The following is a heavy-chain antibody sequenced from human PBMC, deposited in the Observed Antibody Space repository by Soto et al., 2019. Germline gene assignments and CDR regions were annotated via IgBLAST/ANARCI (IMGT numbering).Heavy chain of an antibody. D-gene: IGHD2-15*01. CDR1: GGSISSYY. CDR3: ARQMRGYCSGGSCYSGLDY. J-gene: IGHJ4*02. CDR2: IYYSGST. V-gene: IGHV4-59*08. Sequence: PSETLSLTCTVSGGSISSYYWSWIRQPPGKGLEWIGYIYYSGSTNYNPSLKSRVTISVDTSKNQFSLKLSSVTAPDTAVYYCARQMRGYCSGGSCYSGLDYWGQGTLVTVSS.